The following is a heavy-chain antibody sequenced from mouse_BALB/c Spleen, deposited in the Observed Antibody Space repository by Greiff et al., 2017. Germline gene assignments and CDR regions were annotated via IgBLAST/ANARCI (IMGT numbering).Heavy chain of an antibody. CDR3: ARGPYGSSFAWFAY. J-gene: IGHJ3*01. CDR1: GDSITSGY. CDR2: ISYSGST. V-gene: IGHV3-8*02. Sequence: EVKVVESGPSLVKPSQTLSLTCSVTGDSITSGYWNWIRKFPGNKLEYMGYISYSGSTYYNPSLKSRISITRDTSKNQYYLQLNSVTTEDTATYYCARGPYGSSFAWFAYWGQGTLVTVSA. D-gene: IGHD1-1*01.